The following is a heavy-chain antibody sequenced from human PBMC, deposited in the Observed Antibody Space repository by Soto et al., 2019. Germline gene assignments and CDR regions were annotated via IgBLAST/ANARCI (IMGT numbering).Heavy chain of an antibody. Sequence: GGSLRLSCAASGFTFSIYGMSWVRQAPGKGLEWVSAISGSGGSTYYADSVKGRFTISRDNSKNTLYLQMNSLRAEDTAVYYCATLFDSGYEHYYYGMDVWGQGTTVTVSS. J-gene: IGHJ6*02. V-gene: IGHV3-23*01. CDR3: ATLFDSGYEHYYYGMDV. CDR1: GFTFSIYG. CDR2: ISGSGGST. D-gene: IGHD5-12*01.